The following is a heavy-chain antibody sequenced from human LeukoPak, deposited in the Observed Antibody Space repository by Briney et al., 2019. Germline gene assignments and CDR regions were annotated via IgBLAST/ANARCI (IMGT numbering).Heavy chain of an antibody. CDR2: ISYDGSNK. J-gene: IGHJ6*02. CDR3: ARDYYDSSGYYYYYYYGMDV. Sequence: PGGSLRLSCAASGFTFSSYAMHWVRQAPGKGLEWVAVISYDGSNKYYADSVKGRFTISRDNSKNTLYLQMNSLRAEDTAVYYCARDYYDSSGYYYYYYYGMDVWGQGTLVTVSS. V-gene: IGHV3-30-3*01. CDR1: GFTFSSYA. D-gene: IGHD3-22*01.